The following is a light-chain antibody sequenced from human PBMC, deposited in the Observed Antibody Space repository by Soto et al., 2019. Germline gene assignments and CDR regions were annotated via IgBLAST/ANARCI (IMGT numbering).Light chain of an antibody. J-gene: IGKJ1*01. V-gene: IGKV3-20*01. CDR3: QQYWSSPRT. CDR2: QAS. Sequence: EVVLRQSPGNLSLSPGERATLSCRASQSVRSTYLAWYRQNPGQAPRLLIYQASNRATGIPNRFSGSGSGADFTLTISRLEPEDFAVYYCQQYWSSPRTFGQGTKVEIK. CDR1: QSVRSTY.